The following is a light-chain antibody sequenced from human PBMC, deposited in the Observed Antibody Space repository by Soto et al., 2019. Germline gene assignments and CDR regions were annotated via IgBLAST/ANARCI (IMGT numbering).Light chain of an antibody. CDR2: GSD. V-gene: IGLV1-44*01. Sequence: QSVLSQPPSTSGTPGQRVTISCSGGISNIGTYTVSWYQQVPETAPRLLIYGSDRRPSGVPDRFSGSKSGTSASLSIGGLHFENEAHYSWAAGENTRKGPTLGGGTK. CDR1: ISNIGTYT. CDR3: AAGENTRKGPT. J-gene: IGLJ2*01.